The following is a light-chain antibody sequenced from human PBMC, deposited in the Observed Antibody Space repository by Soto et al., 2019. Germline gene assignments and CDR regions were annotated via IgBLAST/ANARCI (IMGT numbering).Light chain of an antibody. V-gene: IGKV2-28*01. J-gene: IGKJ2*01. Sequence: DSVMTQSPLSLPVTPGEPASISCRSTQSLLHSDGYNYLEWYLQKPGQSPQVLIYLGFNRASGVPDRFSGTAAGTNFTLKISRVEAEDVGVYDCMQALQTPYTFGQGTKVDI. CDR2: LGF. CDR1: QSLLHSDGYNY. CDR3: MQALQTPYT.